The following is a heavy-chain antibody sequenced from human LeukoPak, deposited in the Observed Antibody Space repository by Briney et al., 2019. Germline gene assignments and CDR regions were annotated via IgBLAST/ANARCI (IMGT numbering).Heavy chain of an antibody. Sequence: GASVKVSCKASGYTFTSYGISWVRQAPGQGLEWMGWISAYNGDTNYAQKLQGRVTMTTDTSTSTTYMELRNLRSDDTAVYFCARHQERYSNAWSFDYWGQGTLVTVSS. J-gene: IGHJ4*02. CDR2: ISAYNGDT. CDR3: ARHQERYSNAWSFDY. D-gene: IGHD5-12*01. V-gene: IGHV1-18*01. CDR1: GYTFTSYG.